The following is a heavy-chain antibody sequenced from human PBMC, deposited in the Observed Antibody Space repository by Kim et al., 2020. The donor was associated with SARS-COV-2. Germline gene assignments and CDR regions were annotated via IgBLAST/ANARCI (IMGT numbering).Heavy chain of an antibody. D-gene: IGHD3-16*01. CDR2: VKQDDGSDK. V-gene: IGHV3-7*03. Sequence: GGSLRLSCAVSGFTFTSHWMSWVRQAPGKGLEWVANVKQDDGSDKYYVDSVKDRFTISRDNPKNSVYLQMNSLRAEDTAVYYCARYGGSYLDYWGQGTLVTVSS. CDR3: ARYGGSYLDY. CDR1: GFTFTSHW. J-gene: IGHJ4*02.